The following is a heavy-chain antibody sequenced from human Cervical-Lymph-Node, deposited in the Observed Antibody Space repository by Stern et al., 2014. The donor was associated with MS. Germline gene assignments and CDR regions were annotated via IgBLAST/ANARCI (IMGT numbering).Heavy chain of an antibody. CDR2: FDPEDGET. Sequence: VHLVESGPEVKKPGASVKVSCKVSGYTLTELSMHWVRQVPGKGLEWMGGFDPEDGETIYAQKFQGRVTMTEDTSTDTAYMELSSLRSEDTAIYYCATGGRVGAPTYYGMDVWGHGTAVTVSS. CDR3: ATGGRVGAPTYYGMDV. CDR1: GYTLTELS. J-gene: IGHJ6*02. V-gene: IGHV1-24*01. D-gene: IGHD1-26*01.